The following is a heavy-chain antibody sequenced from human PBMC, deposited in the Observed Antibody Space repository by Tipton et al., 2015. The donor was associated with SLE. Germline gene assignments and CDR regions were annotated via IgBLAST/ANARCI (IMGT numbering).Heavy chain of an antibody. CDR3: AREVITITDSDAFDI. CDR1: GGSISSNNFF. CDR2: IYYSGSA. J-gene: IGHJ3*02. D-gene: IGHD2-21*01. Sequence: TLSLTCTVSGGSISSNNFFWSWLCQHPGKGLEWIGYIYYSGSAFYNPSLKSRVTMSVDTSKNQFFMRLSSATAADTAVYYCAREVITITDSDAFDIWGQGTMVTVSS. V-gene: IGHV4-31*03.